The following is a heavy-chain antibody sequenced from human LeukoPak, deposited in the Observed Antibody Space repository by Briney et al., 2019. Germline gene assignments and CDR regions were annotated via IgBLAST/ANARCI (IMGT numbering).Heavy chain of an antibody. CDR1: GFTFSSYG. CDR3: AKDQLLYSDYYYYGMDV. CDR2: ISYDGSNK. Sequence: PGGSLRLSCAASGFTFSSYGMHWVRQAPGKGLEWVAVISYDGSNKYYADSVKGRFTISRDNSKNTLYLQMNSLRAEDTAVYYCAKDQLLYSDYYYYGMDVWGQGTTVTVSS. J-gene: IGHJ6*02. V-gene: IGHV3-30*18. D-gene: IGHD2-2*02.